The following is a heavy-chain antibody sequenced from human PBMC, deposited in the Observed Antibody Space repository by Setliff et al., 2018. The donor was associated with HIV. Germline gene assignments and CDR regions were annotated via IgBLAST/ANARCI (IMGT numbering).Heavy chain of an antibody. Sequence: PGESLKISCAASGFTFSSYNMNWVRQAPGKGLEWVSSISSGSGYIYYADSVKGRLTISRDNAKNSLYLQINSLRAEDKAVYYCARDYGSGTYTSLAYWGQGTLVTVSS. V-gene: IGHV3-21*01. J-gene: IGHJ4*02. CDR1: GFTFSSYN. CDR3: ARDYGSGTYTSLAY. D-gene: IGHD3-10*01. CDR2: ISSGSGYI.